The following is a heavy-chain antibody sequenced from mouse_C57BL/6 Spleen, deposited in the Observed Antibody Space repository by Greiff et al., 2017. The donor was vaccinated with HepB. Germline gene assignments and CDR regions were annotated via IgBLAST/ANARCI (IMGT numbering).Heavy chain of an antibody. Sequence: VEPGASVKMSCKASGYTFTDYNMHWVKQSHGKSLEWIGYINPNNGGTSYNQKFKGKATLTVNKSSSTAYMELRSLTSEDSAVYYCARGYYGSKRGFAYWGQGTLVTVSA. CDR3: ARGYYGSKRGFAY. D-gene: IGHD1-1*01. J-gene: IGHJ3*01. CDR2: INPNNGGT. V-gene: IGHV1-22*01. CDR1: GYTFTDYN.